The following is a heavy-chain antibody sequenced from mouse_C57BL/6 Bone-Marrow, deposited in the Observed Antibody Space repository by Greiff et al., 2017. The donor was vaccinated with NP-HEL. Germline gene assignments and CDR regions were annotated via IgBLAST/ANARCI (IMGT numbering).Heavy chain of an antibody. CDR1: GFTFSDYG. Sequence: DVKLVESGGGLVKPGGSLKLSCAASGFTFSDYGMHWVRQAPEKGLEWVAYISSGSSTIYYADTVKGRFTISRDNAKNTLFLQMTSLRSEDTAMYYCARAYYGSQYPYYFDYWGQGTTLTVSS. D-gene: IGHD1-1*01. V-gene: IGHV5-17*01. CDR2: ISSGSSTI. J-gene: IGHJ2*01. CDR3: ARAYYGSQYPYYFDY.